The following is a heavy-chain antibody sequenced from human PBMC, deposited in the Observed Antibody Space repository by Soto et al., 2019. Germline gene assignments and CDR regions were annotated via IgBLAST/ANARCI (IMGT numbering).Heavy chain of an antibody. CDR2: INHSGST. Sequence: QVQLQQWGAGLLKPSETLSLTCAVYGGSFSGYYWSWIRQPPGKGLEWIGEINHSGSTNYNPSLKSRVTISVDTSKNQFSLKLSSVTAAVTAVYYCARGPGSSSPVWFDPWGQGTLVTVSS. V-gene: IGHV4-34*01. D-gene: IGHD6-6*01. CDR3: ARGPGSSSPVWFDP. CDR1: GGSFSGYY. J-gene: IGHJ5*02.